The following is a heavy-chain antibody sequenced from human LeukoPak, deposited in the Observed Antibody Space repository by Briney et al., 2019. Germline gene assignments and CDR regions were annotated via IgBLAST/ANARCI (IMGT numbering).Heavy chain of an antibody. CDR3: ARDLGGYPFFMDV. CDR1: GGSTRSGRHH. J-gene: IGHJ6*03. V-gene: IGHV4-39*07. CDR2: LDESGKP. D-gene: IGHD2-15*01. Sequence: SETLSLTCSVSGGSTRSGRHHWAWVRQPPGKGLEFIGSLDESGKPYYNAPLKSRVTISEDSSGKQFSLNLSSVTAADTAVYYCARDLGGYPFFMDVWGRGTTVIVSS.